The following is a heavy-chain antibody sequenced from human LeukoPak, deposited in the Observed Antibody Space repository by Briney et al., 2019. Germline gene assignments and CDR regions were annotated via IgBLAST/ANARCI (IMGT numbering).Heavy chain of an antibody. CDR3: ARGGRDYGDYSYYYGMDV. D-gene: IGHD4-17*01. V-gene: IGHV1-2*02. J-gene: IGHJ6*02. CDR2: INPNSGGT. CDR1: GYTFTGYY. Sequence: ASVKVSCKASGYTFTGYYMHWVRQAPGQGLEWMGWINPNSGGTNYAQKFQGRVTMTRDTSISTAYMELSRLRSDDTAVYYCARGGRDYGDYSYYYGMDVWGQGTAVTVSS.